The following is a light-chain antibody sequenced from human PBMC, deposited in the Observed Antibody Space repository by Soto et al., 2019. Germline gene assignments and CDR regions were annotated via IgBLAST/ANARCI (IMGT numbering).Light chain of an antibody. Sequence: IVLTQSPGTLSLSPWESATLSCRASRSLGRYLAWYQQKPGQAPRLLIYDASHRATGIPVRFSGSGSESDFTLTISSLEPEDFAVYYCQQRSYPITFGQGTRLEIK. V-gene: IGKV3-11*01. CDR1: RSLGRY. CDR2: DAS. CDR3: QQRSYPIT. J-gene: IGKJ5*01.